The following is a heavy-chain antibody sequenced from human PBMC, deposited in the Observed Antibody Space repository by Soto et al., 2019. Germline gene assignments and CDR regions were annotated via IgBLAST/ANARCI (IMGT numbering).Heavy chain of an antibody. D-gene: IGHD3-9*01. J-gene: IGHJ4*02. V-gene: IGHV5-51*01. CDR3: ARRGRYNIWPGPGYFAY. CDR1: GYRFTSYW. Sequence: GESLKISGTVGGYRFTSYWIGWVRQMPGKGLEWMGIIYPGDSDSRCSPSVQGQVTASADNSISTGYLQWSSLKALDTAMYYFARRGRYNIWPGPGYFAYWGQGTLVTVS. CDR2: IYPGDSDS.